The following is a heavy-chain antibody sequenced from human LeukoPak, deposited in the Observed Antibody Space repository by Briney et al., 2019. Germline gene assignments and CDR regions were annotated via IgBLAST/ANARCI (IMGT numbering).Heavy chain of an antibody. Sequence: GESLKISCKGSGYSFTSYWIGWVRQMPGKGLEWMGIIYPGDSDTRYSPSFQGQVTISADKSISTAYLQWSSLKAPDTAMYYCARLDGSNWGSLSLDPWGQGTLVTVSS. V-gene: IGHV5-51*01. CDR2: IYPGDSDT. J-gene: IGHJ5*02. CDR1: GYSFTSYW. CDR3: ARLDGSNWGSLSLDP. D-gene: IGHD7-27*01.